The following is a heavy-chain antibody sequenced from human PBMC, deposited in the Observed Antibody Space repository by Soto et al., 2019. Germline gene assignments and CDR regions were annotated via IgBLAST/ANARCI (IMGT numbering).Heavy chain of an antibody. CDR1: GGSISSSTYS. D-gene: IGHD6-19*01. CDR3: ASLAGVVTSSSGWVAY. J-gene: IGHJ4*02. CDR2: LYYSGTT. Sequence: SETLSLTCTVSGGSISSSTYSWGWIRQPPGKGLEWTGSLYYSGTTYYNPSLKSRVTISVDTSKNQFSLKLSSVTAADTAVYYCASLAGVVTSSSGWVAYWGQGTLVTVSS. V-gene: IGHV4-39*01.